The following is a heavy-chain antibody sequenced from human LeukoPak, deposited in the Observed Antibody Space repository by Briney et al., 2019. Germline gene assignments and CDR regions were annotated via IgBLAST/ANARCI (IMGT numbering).Heavy chain of an antibody. D-gene: IGHD3-16*01. CDR1: GFTFDDYA. J-gene: IGHJ4*02. CDR2: ISWNSGSI. V-gene: IGHV3-9*01. CDR3: AKDPGVWGSGPFDY. Sequence: GGSLRLSCAASGFTFDDYAMHWVRQAPGKGLEWVSGISWNSGSIGYADSVKGRFTISRDNAKNSLYLQMNSLRAEDTALYYCAKDPGVWGSGPFDYWGQGTLVTVSS.